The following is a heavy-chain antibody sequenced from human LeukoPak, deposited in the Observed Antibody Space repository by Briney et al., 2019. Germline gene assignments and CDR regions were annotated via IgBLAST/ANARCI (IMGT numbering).Heavy chain of an antibody. D-gene: IGHD3-3*01. Sequence: GSLRLSCAASGFTFSSYSMNWVRQAPGKGLEWVSSISSSSSYIYYADSVKGRFTISRDNAKNSLYLQMNSLRAEDTAVYYCARDLSDFWSGSLGDYWGQGTLVTVSS. CDR1: GFTFSSYS. V-gene: IGHV3-21*01. CDR3: ARDLSDFWSGSLGDY. CDR2: ISSSSSYI. J-gene: IGHJ4*02.